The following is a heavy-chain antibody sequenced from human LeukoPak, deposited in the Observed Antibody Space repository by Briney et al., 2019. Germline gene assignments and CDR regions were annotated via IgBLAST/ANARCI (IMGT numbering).Heavy chain of an antibody. CDR3: ARADRRIVGATRHDAFDI. CDR1: GFTFSSYW. J-gene: IGHJ3*02. V-gene: IGHV3-7*01. D-gene: IGHD1-26*01. CDR2: IKQDGSEK. Sequence: GGSLRLSCAASGFTFSSYWMSWVRQAPGKGLEWVANIKQDGSEKYYVDSVKGRFTISRDNAKNSLYLQMNSQRAEDTAVYYCARADRRIVGATRHDAFDIWGQGTMVTVSS.